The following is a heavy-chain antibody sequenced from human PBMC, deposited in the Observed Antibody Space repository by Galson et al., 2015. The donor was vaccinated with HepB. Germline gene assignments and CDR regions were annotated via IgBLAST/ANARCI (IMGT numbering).Heavy chain of an antibody. Sequence: GFTFNNFAMHWVRQAPGKGLEWLAVISYDVINKNYADSVKGRFTISRDNSKNTLYLQMSSPKTEDTAVYFCAKDSAWRTIRMPDYWGQGTLVTVSS. CDR2: ISYDVINK. V-gene: IGHV3-30*18. CDR3: AKDSAWRTIRMPDY. D-gene: IGHD2-2*01. CDR1: GFTFNNFA. J-gene: IGHJ4*02.